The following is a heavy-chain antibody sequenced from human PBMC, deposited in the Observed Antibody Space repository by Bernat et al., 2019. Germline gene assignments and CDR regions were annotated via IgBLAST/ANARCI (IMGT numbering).Heavy chain of an antibody. CDR2: INSDGSST. Sequence: VQLVESGGGVVQPGRSLRLSCAASGFTFSSYGMHWVRQAPGKGLVWVSRINSDGSSTSYADSVKGRFTISRDNAKNTLYLQMNSLRAEDTAVYYCARDLWSGYHYYYYGMDVWGQGTTVTVSS. CDR3: ARDLWSGYHYYYYGMDV. D-gene: IGHD3-3*01. CDR1: GFTFSSYG. V-gene: IGHV3-74*01. J-gene: IGHJ6*02.